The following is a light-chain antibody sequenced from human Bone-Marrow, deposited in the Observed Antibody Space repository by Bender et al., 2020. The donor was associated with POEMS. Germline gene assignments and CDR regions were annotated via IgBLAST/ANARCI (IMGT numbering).Light chain of an antibody. J-gene: IGLJ2*01. V-gene: IGLV3-21*03. CDR2: DDS. CDR3: QVWDSSSDHVV. Sequence: SYVLTQPPSVSVAPGKTASLTCGGHNIATKSVHWYQQRPGQAPVLVVYDDSDRPSGIPERFSGSNSGNTATLTISRVEAGDEADYYCQVWDSSSDHVVFGGGTKVTVL. CDR1: NIATKS.